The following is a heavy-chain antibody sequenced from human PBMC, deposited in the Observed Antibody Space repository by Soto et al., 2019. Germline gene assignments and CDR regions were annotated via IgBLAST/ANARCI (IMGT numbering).Heavy chain of an antibody. J-gene: IGHJ5*02. D-gene: IGHD3-3*01. CDR2: ISSSGSTI. CDR1: GFTFSDYY. V-gene: IGHV3-11*01. CDR3: ARVFEVLRFLEWSRSRFDP. Sequence: GSLRLSCAASGFTFSDYYFSWIRQAPGKGLEWVSYISSSGSTIYYADSVKGRFTISRDNAKNSLYLQMNSLRAEDTAVYYCARVFEVLRFLEWSRSRFDPWGQGTLVTVS.